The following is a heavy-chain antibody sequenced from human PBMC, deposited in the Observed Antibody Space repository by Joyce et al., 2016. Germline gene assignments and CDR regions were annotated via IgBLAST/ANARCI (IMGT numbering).Heavy chain of an antibody. D-gene: IGHD3-16*01. Sequence: QLVESGGGVVKPGGSLRLSCEASGSTFSSSSMSWFRQAPGKGLEWVAAISGTSYYIFHAETVRCRFTVSRDNAKKTLYLQMNSLRAEDSAVFYCARGGISYYYAMDVWGQGTTVTVSS. CDR2: ISGTSYYI. V-gene: IGHV3-21*01. J-gene: IGHJ6*02. CDR1: GSTFSSSS. CDR3: ARGGISYYYAMDV.